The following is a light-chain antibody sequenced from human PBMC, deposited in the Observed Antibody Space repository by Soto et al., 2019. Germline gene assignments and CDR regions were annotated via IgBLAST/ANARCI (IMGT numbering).Light chain of an antibody. CDR1: SSDVGGYNY. V-gene: IGLV2-14*01. CDR2: EVS. J-gene: IGLJ2*01. Sequence: QSVLTQPASVSGSPGQSITISCTGTSSDVGGYNYVSWYQQHPGKAPKLMIYEVSNRPSGVSNRFSGSKSGNTASLTISGLQAEYEADYYCSSYTSSSTAVVFGGGTKLTVL. CDR3: SSYTSSSTAVV.